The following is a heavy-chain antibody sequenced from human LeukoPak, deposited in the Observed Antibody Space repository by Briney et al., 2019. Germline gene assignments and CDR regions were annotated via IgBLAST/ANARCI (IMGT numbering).Heavy chain of an antibody. CDR1: GGSISSSSYY. D-gene: IGHD1-1*01. V-gene: IGHV4-39*07. CDR3: ARGTTFDY. Sequence: PSETLSLTCTVSGGSISSSSYYWGWIRQPPGKGLEWIGSIYHDGRTYFNPSLKSRVTISLDTSKNQFSLKLSSVTAADTAVYYCARGTTFDYWGQGTLVTASS. J-gene: IGHJ4*02. CDR2: IYHDGRT.